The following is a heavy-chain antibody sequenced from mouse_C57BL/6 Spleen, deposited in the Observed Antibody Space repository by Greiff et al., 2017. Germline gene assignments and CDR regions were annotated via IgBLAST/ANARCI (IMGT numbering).Heavy chain of an antibody. CDR3: ARGSYGNYEAWFAY. CDR2: IYPGSGST. D-gene: IGHD2-1*01. Sequence: VQLQQPGAELVKPGASVKMSCKASGYTFTSYWITWVKQRPGQGLEWIGDIYPGSGSTNYNEKFKSKATLTVDTSSSTAYMQLSSLTSEDSAVYYCARGSYGNYEAWFAYWGQGTLVTVSA. J-gene: IGHJ3*01. V-gene: IGHV1-55*01. CDR1: GYTFTSYW.